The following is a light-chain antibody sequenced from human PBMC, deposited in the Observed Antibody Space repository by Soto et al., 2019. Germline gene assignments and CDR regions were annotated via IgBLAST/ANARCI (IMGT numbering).Light chain of an antibody. J-gene: IGKJ2*01. CDR3: QQYDAWPVA. V-gene: IGKV3-15*01. Sequence: EMVVTQSPVTLSVSPGERATLSCRASQGVRTNVAWYQQKPGQAPRLLIYSASTSAPGVPARVGGSGSGTEFTLTISNLQSEDFAVYYCQQYDAWPVAFGQGTKLEIK. CDR1: QGVRTN. CDR2: SAS.